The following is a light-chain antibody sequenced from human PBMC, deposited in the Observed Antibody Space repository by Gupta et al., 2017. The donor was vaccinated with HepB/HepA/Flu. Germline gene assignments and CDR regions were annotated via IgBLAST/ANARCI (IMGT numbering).Light chain of an antibody. Sequence: DIQMTQSPSSLSASVGDRVTITCRASQSISSYLSWYQQKTGKPPKHLIYTASSLRSGVPARFSGSRCGTDFTLTITSLQPEDLAAYYCQQSVINTPLTFGGGTKVEVK. CDR3: QQSVINTPLT. CDR2: TAS. CDR1: QSISSY. V-gene: IGKV1-39*01. J-gene: IGKJ4*01.